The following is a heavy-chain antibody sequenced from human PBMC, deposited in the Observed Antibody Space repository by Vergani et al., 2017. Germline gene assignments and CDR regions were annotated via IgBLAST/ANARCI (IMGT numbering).Heavy chain of an antibody. CDR1: GFTFSSCW. CDR2: IKSDGSAK. CDR3: ARDVVPTSIHYLGMDV. J-gene: IGHJ6*02. D-gene: IGHD2-2*01. V-gene: IGHV3-7*01. Sequence: EVQLVESGGGLVQPGGSLRLSCAASGFTFSSCWMSWVRQAPGKGLEWVALIKSDGSAKYYVDSVKGRFTISRDNAKSSLYLQMNSLSAEDTAVYYCARDVVPTSIHYLGMDVWGQGTTVTVSS.